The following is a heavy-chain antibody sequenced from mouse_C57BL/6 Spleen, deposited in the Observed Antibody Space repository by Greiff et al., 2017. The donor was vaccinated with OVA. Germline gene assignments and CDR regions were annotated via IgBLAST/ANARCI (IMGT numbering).Heavy chain of an antibody. CDR3: ARIAVRYAMDY. CDR2: ISSGGSYT. Sequence: EVQVVESGGDLVKPGGSLKLSCAASGFTFSSYGMSWVRQTPDKRLEWVATISSGGSYTYYPDSVKGRFTISRDNAKNTLYLQMSSLKSEDTAMYCCARIAVRYAMDYWGQGTSVTVSS. V-gene: IGHV5-6*01. J-gene: IGHJ4*01. CDR1: GFTFSSYG.